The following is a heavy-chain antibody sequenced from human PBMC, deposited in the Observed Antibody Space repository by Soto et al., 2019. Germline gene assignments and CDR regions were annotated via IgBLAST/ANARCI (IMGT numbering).Heavy chain of an antibody. D-gene: IGHD2-8*02. CDR2: ITGSGDTI. Sequence: GGSLRLSCAASGFTFSSYAMSWVRQAPGKGLEWVSVITGSGDTIYYADSVKGRFTISRDNSKNTLYLQMNSLTAGDTAMYYCAKATATGGGAFDICGQGTMVTVSS. CDR3: AKATATGGGAFDI. J-gene: IGHJ3*02. CDR1: GFTFSSYA. V-gene: IGHV3-23*01.